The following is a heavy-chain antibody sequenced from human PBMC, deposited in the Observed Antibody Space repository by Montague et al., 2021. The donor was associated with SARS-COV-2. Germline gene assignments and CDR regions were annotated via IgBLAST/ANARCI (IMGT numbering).Heavy chain of an antibody. J-gene: IGHJ4*02. V-gene: IGHV4-59*11. D-gene: IGHD1/OR15-1a*01. CDR3: VRLNWDNDSVFDS. CDR1: GGSLSGHH. Sequence: SETLSLTCTVSGGSLSGHHWSWIRQPPGKGLEWIGYIFHSGNTNDNPSLKSRVTISVDTSKNQFSLRLTSVTAADTAVYYCVRLNWDNDSVFDSWGQGAVVAVSS. CDR2: IFHSGNT.